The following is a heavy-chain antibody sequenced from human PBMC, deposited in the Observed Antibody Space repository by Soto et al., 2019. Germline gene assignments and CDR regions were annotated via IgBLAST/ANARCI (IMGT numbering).Heavy chain of an antibody. D-gene: IGHD2-15*01. V-gene: IGHV1-8*01. J-gene: IGHJ6*03. CDR2: MNPNSGNT. Sequence: ASVKVSCKASGYTFTRYDINWVRQATGQGLEWMGWMNPNSGNTGYAQKFQGRVTMTRNTSISTAYMELSSLRSEDTAVYYCARGFRVICSGGSCYSHYSYYYDIYVLGKQTTLTISS. CDR1: GYTFTRYD. CDR3: ARGFRVICSGGSCYSHYSYYYDIYV.